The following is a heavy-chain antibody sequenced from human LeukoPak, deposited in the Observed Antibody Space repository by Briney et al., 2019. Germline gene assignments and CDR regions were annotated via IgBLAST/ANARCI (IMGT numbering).Heavy chain of an antibody. CDR2: IYYDGST. Sequence: PSETLSLTCTVSGGSMSNYWWNWIRQPPGKGLEWIGYIYYDGSTYYNPALNSRVTISIDTSTNQFSLKLNSVTAADTAVYYCARRLCSSLTCNIGPSGNWLDPWGQGILVTVSS. V-gene: IGHV4-59*08. CDR3: ARRLCSSLTCNIGPSGNWLDP. CDR1: GGSMSNYW. D-gene: IGHD2-2*02. J-gene: IGHJ5*02.